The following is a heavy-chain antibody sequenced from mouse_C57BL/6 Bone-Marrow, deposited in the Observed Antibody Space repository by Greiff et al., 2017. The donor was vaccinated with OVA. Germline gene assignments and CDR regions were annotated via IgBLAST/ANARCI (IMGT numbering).Heavy chain of an antibody. Sequence: VQLKESGGGLVQPGGSLKLSCAASGFTFSDFYMYWIRQTPEKRLEWVAYISNGGGSTYYPDTVKGRFTISRDNAKNTLYLQMSRLKSEDTAMYYCASLNAIDYWGPGASVTVSA. CDR1: GFTFSDFY. CDR3: ASLNAIDY. J-gene: IGHJ4*01. V-gene: IGHV5-12*01. CDR2: ISNGGGST.